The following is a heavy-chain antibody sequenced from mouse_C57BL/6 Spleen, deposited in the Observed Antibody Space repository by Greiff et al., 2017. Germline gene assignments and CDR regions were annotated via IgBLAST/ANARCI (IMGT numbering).Heavy chain of an antibody. CDR3: ARHCYEAMDY. V-gene: IGHV5-6*01. CDR2: ISSGGSYT. Sequence: EVKLVESGGDLVKPGGSLKLSCAASGFTFSSYGMSWVRQTPDKRLEWVATISSGGSYTYYPDSVKGRFTISRDNAKNTLYLQMSSLKSEDTAMYYCARHCYEAMDYGGKGTTVTVAS. J-gene: IGHJ4*01. CDR1: GFTFSSYG. D-gene: IGHD2-3*01.